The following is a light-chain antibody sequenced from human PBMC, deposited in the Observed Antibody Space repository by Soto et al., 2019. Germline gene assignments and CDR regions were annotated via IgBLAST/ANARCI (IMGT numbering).Light chain of an antibody. CDR3: QQLNSYPPFT. CDR1: QGISSY. Sequence: IQLTQSPSSLSASVGDRVTITCRASQGISSYLAWYHQKPGKAPKLLIYAASTLQSGVPSRFSGSGSGTDFTLTISSLQPEDFATYYCQQLNSYPPFTFGPGTNVDIK. J-gene: IGKJ3*01. CDR2: AAS. V-gene: IGKV1-9*01.